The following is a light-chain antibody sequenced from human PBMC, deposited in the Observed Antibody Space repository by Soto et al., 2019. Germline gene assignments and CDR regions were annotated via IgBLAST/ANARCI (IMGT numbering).Light chain of an antibody. CDR2: GAS. J-gene: IGKJ1*01. CDR3: QQYGSSSWT. Sequence: EIVLTQSPGTLSLSPGQRATLSCSASQSISSSYLAWYQQRPGQAPRLLIYGASSRATGIPDRFSGSGSGTEFTLTISRLETEDFAVYYCQQYGSSSWTFGQGTKVEIK. CDR1: QSISSSY. V-gene: IGKV3-20*01.